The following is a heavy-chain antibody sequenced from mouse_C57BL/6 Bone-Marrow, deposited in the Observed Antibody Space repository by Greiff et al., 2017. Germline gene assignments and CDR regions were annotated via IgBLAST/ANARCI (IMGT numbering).Heavy chain of an antibody. Sequence: VQVVESGPGLVQPSQSLSITCTVSGFSLTSYGVHWVRQSPGKGLEWLGVIWSGGSTDYNAAFISRLSISKDNSKSQVFFKMNSLQADDTAIYYCARNGGYYGSSYPYYAMDYWGQGTSVTVSS. D-gene: IGHD1-1*01. CDR2: IWSGGST. V-gene: IGHV2-2*01. CDR3: ARNGGYYGSSYPYYAMDY. J-gene: IGHJ4*01. CDR1: GFSLTSYG.